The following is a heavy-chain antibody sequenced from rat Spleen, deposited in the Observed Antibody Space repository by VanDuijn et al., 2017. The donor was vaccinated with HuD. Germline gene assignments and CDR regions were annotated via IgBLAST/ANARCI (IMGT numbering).Heavy chain of an antibody. J-gene: IGHJ4*01. CDR3: ARLPGQNFSWVMDA. Sequence: EVQLVESGGDLVQPGRSLKLSCAASGFTFSDYYMAWVRQAPTKGLEWVATISYDGSSTYYRDSVKGRFTISRDNAKSTLYLQMDSLRSEDTATYYCARLPGQNFSWVMDAWGQGASVTVSS. CDR2: ISYDGSST. D-gene: IGHD1-4*01. CDR1: GFTFSDYY. V-gene: IGHV5-7*01.